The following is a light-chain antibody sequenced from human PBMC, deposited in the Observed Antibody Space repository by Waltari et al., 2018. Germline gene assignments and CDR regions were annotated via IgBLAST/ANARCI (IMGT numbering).Light chain of an antibody. CDR1: SSNIGNNY. CDR3: GTWDSSLSGAV. CDR2: EER. Sequence: QSVLTQPPSVSAAPGQRVTISCSGGSSNIGNNYVSWYRQFPGTAPKLLIYEEREGPSGIPGRFSGSKSGTSATLDITGLQAGDEADYYCGTWDSSLSGAVFGGGTHLTVL. J-gene: IGLJ7*01. V-gene: IGLV1-51*02.